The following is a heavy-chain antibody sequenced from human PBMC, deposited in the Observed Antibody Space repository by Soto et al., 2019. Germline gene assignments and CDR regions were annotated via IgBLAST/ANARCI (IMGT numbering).Heavy chain of an antibody. D-gene: IGHD5-18*01. CDR3: ARGDTAMVTRYYYGMDV. CDR1: GFTFSDYY. Sequence: GGSLRLSCAASGFTFSDYYMSWIRQAPGKGLEWVSYISSSGSTIYYADSVKGRFTISRDNAKNSLYLQMNSLRAEDTAVYYCARGDTAMVTRYYYGMDVWGQGTTVTVSS. J-gene: IGHJ6*02. V-gene: IGHV3-11*01. CDR2: ISSSGSTI.